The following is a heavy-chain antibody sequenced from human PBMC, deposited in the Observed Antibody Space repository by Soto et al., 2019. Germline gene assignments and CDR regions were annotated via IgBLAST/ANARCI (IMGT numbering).Heavy chain of an antibody. CDR3: APLALKYNSDWYPLSD. J-gene: IGHJ4*02. CDR1: GFTFSNVW. D-gene: IGHD6-19*01. Sequence: EVQLVESGGGLVKPGGSLRLSCAGSGFTFSNVWMNWVRQAPGKGLECVGRIKSATDGGTIDYAAPVKGRFTISRDDSNITLYLQMNSLKTEYTATYYCAPLALKYNSDWYPLSDWGQGTRVTFSS. V-gene: IGHV3-15*07. CDR2: IKSATDGGTI.